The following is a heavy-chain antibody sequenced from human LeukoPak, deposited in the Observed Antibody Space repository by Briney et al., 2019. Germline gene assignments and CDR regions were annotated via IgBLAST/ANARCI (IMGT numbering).Heavy chain of an antibody. CDR1: GYTLTGYY. D-gene: IGHD3-22*01. V-gene: IGHV1-2*02. CDR3: ARARPLYYYDSSGKGVDY. CDR2: INPNSGGT. J-gene: IGHJ4*02. Sequence: ASVKVSCKASGYTLTGYYMHWVRQAPGQGLEWMGWINPNSGGTNYAQKFQGRVTMTRDTSISTAYMELSRLRSDDTAVYYCARARPLYYYDSSGKGVDYWGQGTLVTVSS.